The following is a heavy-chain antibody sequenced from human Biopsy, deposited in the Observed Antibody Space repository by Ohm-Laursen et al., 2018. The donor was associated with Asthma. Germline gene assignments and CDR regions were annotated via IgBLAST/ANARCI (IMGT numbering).Heavy chain of an antibody. CDR3: AKASCYYFSCDLDV. CDR1: GDSLGSFINYA. J-gene: IGHJ6*02. Sequence: SSVKVSCKASGDSLGSFINYAINWVRQAPGQGLEWMGGISPIFGSIKYAEKFQGRVTLTADVFTNTVHMELTSLRSDDTAVLYCAKASCYYFSCDLDVWGQGTTVIVSS. CDR2: ISPIFGSI. V-gene: IGHV1-69*01.